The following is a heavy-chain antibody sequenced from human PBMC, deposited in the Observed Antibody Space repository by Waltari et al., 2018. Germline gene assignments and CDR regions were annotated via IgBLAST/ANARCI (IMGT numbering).Heavy chain of an antibody. CDR2: TRAYKGNT. V-gene: IGHV1-18*01. CDR3: ARDFLRCGSGSYYN. J-gene: IGHJ4*02. Sequence: HVQLVQSGAEVKKPGASVKVSCTASGYTFTSYGISWVRQAPGQGLEWRGWTRAYKGNTNYGQKHQGRVTMTTDTSTSKAYMELRSLRSDDTAVYYCARDFLRCGSGSYYNWGQVTLVTVSS. CDR1: GYTFTSYG. D-gene: IGHD3-10*01.